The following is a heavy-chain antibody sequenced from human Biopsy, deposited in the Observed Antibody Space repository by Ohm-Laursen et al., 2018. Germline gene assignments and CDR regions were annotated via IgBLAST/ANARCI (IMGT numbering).Heavy chain of an antibody. CDR2: FRFEDRT. CDR1: GGSISSYY. Sequence: SETLSLTCTVSGGSISSYYWNWIRQPPGKGLEWIGYFRFEDRTSYNSSLKSRVTISIDKSKNQFFLKLSSVTAEDTAVYYCARDDAVTVIRGLYYWGQGALVTVSS. CDR3: ARDDAVTVIRGLYY. D-gene: IGHD2-21*02. J-gene: IGHJ4*02. V-gene: IGHV4-59*01.